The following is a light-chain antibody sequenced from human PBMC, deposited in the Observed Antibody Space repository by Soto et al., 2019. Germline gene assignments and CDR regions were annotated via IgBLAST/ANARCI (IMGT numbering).Light chain of an antibody. J-gene: IGKJ2*01. CDR3: QQYNTWPPYT. CDR1: QSGSSN. Sequence: EIVMTQSPATLSVSPGERATLSCRASQSGSSNLAWYQQKPGQPPRLLIYGASTRATGIPARFSGSGSGTEFTLTNSSLQSEDFAVYYCQQYNTWPPYTFGQGNKLEIK. V-gene: IGKV3-15*01. CDR2: GAS.